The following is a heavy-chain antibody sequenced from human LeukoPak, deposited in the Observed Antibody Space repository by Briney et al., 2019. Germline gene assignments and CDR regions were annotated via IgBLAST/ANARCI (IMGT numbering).Heavy chain of an antibody. V-gene: IGHV3-74*01. D-gene: IGHD6-13*01. Sequence: GGSLRLSCAASGFTVSSNYMSWVRQAPGKGLVWVSRINSDGSGTSYADSVKGRFTISRDNAKNTLYLQMNSLRAEDTAVYYCATVAAAGFSDYWGQGTLVTVSS. CDR3: ATVAAAGFSDY. CDR2: INSDGSGT. CDR1: GFTVSSNY. J-gene: IGHJ4*02.